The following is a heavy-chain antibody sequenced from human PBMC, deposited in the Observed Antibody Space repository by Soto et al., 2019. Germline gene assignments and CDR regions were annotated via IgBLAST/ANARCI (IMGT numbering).Heavy chain of an antibody. D-gene: IGHD1-7*01. CDR3: ARDRHAGTTFEGNAFDI. CDR2: ISYDGSNK. V-gene: IGHV3-30-3*01. CDR1: GFTFSSYA. Sequence: GGSLRLSCAASGFTFSSYAMHWVRQAPGKGLEWVAVISYDGSNKYYADSVKGRFTISRDNSKNTLYLQMNSLRAEDTAVYYCARDRHAGTTFEGNAFDIWGQGTMVTVSS. J-gene: IGHJ3*02.